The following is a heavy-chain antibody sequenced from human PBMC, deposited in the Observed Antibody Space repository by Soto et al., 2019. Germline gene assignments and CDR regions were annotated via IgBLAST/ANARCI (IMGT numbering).Heavy chain of an antibody. Sequence: SETLSLTCAVSGGSISSNNWWRWVRQPPGKGLEWIGEIYHSESTNYNPSLKSRVTISLDKSKNQFSLKLSSVTAADTAVYYCAREAMTTHSPRYFDYWGQGALVTVSS. CDR3: AREAMTTHSPRYFDY. CDR1: GGSISSNNW. D-gene: IGHD4-17*01. J-gene: IGHJ4*02. V-gene: IGHV4-4*02. CDR2: IYHSEST.